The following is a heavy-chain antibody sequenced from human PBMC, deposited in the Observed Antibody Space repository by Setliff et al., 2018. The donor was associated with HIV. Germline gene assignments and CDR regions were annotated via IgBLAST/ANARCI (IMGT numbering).Heavy chain of an antibody. J-gene: IGHJ4*02. CDR1: GGSISSSSYY. CDR2: IYYSGST. D-gene: IGHD6-19*01. Sequence: SETLSLTCTVSGGSISSSSYYWGWIRQPPGKGLEWIGTIYYSGSTYSNPSLKSRVTMSVDTSKNQFSLKLISVTAADTAVYYCARVGGKGYSNFLDSWGQGLLVTVSS. CDR3: ARVGGKGYSNFLDS. V-gene: IGHV4-39*01.